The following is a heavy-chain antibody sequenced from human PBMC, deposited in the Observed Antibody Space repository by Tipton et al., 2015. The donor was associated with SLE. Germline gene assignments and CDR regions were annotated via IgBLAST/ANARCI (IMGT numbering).Heavy chain of an antibody. Sequence: TLSLTCTVSGGSISSGDYYWSWIRQPPGKGLEWIGYIYYSGSTYYNPSLKSRVTISVDTSKNQFSLKLSSVTAADTAVYYCARDSTGSSNYYYYGMDVWGQGTTVTVSS. D-gene: IGHD1-26*01. CDR2: IYYSGST. CDR1: GGSISSGDYY. CDR3: ARDSTGSSNYYYYGMDV. V-gene: IGHV4-30-4*01. J-gene: IGHJ6*02.